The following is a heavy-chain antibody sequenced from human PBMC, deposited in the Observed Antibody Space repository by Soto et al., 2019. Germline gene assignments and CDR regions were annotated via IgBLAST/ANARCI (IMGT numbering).Heavy chain of an antibody. CDR3: AKDHMVRGVILRAFY. Sequence: SGGSLRLSCAASGFTFSSYGMHWVRQAPGKGLEWVAVIWYDGSNKYYADSVKGRFTISRDNSKNSLYLQMNSLRTEDTALYYCAKDHMVRGVILRAFYWGQGTLVTVSS. CDR1: GFTFSSYG. D-gene: IGHD3-10*01. V-gene: IGHV3-33*03. J-gene: IGHJ4*02. CDR2: IWYDGSNK.